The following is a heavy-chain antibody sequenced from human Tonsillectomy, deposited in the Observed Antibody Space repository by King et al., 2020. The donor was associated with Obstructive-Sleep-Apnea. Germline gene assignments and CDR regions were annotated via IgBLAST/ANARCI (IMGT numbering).Heavy chain of an antibody. CDR1: GFTFSSYI. Sequence: QLVQSGGGLVQPGGSLRLSCAASGFTFSSYIMNWVRQAPRKGVEWVAYISSSSSTIYYADSVKGRFTISRDNAKNSLYLQMNSLRAEDTAVYYCARDSGNWGQGTLVTVSS. V-gene: IGHV3-48*04. CDR2: ISSSSSTI. D-gene: IGHD1-1*01. CDR3: ARDSGN. J-gene: IGHJ4*02.